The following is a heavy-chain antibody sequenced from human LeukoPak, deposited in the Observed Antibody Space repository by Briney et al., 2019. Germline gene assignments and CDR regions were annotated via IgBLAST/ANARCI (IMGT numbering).Heavy chain of an antibody. CDR1: GGTFSSYA. CDR3: ARDRGLRLGELSPRGYYFDY. V-gene: IGHV1-69*01. J-gene: IGHJ4*02. CDR2: IIPIFGTA. Sequence: GSSVKASCKASGGTFSSYAISWVRQAPGQGLEWMGGIIPIFGTANYAQKFQGRVTITADESTSTAYMELSSLRSEDTAVYYCARDRGLRLGELSPRGYYFDYWGQGTLVTVSS. D-gene: IGHD3-16*02.